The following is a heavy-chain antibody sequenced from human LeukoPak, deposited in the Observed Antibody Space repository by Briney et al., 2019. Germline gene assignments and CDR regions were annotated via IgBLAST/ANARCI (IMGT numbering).Heavy chain of an antibody. CDR3: ARGGTAVIAPYAFDI. CDR2: IYYSGST. J-gene: IGHJ3*02. D-gene: IGHD4-23*01. Sequence: SETLSLTCTVSGGSISSYYWSWIRQPPGKGLEWIGYIYYSGSTNCSPSVKSRVAMSVDTSKKQFSLKLSSLTAADTAVYYCARGGTAVIAPYAFDIWGQGTMVTVSS. CDR1: GGSISSYY. V-gene: IGHV4-59*01.